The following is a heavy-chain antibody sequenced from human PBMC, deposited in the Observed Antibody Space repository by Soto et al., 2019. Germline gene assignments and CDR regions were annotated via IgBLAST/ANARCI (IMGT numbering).Heavy chain of an antibody. CDR2: ISSRSSTI. CDR3: ARAIAVGSTSLDY. V-gene: IGHV3-48*02. Sequence: GSLRLSCAASGFSFSTYNMNWVRQAPGRGLEWVSYISSRSSTIYHADSVKGRFTTSRDNAKNSLYLQMDSLRDEDTAVYFCARAIAVGSTSLDYWGLGTRVTVSS. J-gene: IGHJ4*02. CDR1: GFSFSTYN. D-gene: IGHD6-19*01.